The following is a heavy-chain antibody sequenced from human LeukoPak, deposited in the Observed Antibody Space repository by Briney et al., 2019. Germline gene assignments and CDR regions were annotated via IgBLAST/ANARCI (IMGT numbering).Heavy chain of an antibody. Sequence: PSETLSLTCAVSGGSISSSNWWSWVRQPPGKGLEWIGEIYHSGSTNYNPSLKSRVTISVDKSKNQFSLKLSSVTAADTAVYYCARDRDDYGGRFDYWGQGTLVTVSS. D-gene: IGHD4-23*01. V-gene: IGHV4-4*02. CDR3: ARDRDDYGGRFDY. CDR2: IYHSGST. J-gene: IGHJ4*02. CDR1: GGSISSSNW.